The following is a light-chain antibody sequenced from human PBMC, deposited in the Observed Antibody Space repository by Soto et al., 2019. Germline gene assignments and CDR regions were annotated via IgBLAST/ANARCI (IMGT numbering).Light chain of an antibody. CDR1: QSVSSD. V-gene: IGKV3-15*01. J-gene: IGKJ2*01. Sequence: IVMTQSPATLSVSPGDRVTLSCRASQSVSSDLAWYQQRPGQAPRLLIYGASTRATGIPARFSGTGSGTEFTLTISSLQSEDFAIYYCQQYNNCPPYTFGQGTKLEIK. CDR2: GAS. CDR3: QQYNNCPPYT.